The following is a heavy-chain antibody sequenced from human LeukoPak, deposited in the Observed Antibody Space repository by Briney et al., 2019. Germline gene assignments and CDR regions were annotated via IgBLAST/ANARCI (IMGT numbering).Heavy chain of an antibody. D-gene: IGHD3-10*01. J-gene: IGHJ4*02. CDR2: SSAYNGNT. Sequence: ASVKVSCKASGYTFITYRISWVRQAPGQGLEWMGWSSAYNGNTNYAQKLQGRVTMTRNTSISTAYMELSSLRSEDTAVYYCAREPYGSGSDGVGDYWGQGTLVTVSS. V-gene: IGHV1-18*04. CDR3: AREPYGSGSDGVGDY. CDR1: GYTFITYR.